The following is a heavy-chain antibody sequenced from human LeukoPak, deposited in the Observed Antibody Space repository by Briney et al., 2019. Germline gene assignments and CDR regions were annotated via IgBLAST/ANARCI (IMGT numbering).Heavy chain of an antibody. Sequence: SVKVSCKASGGTFSSYAISWVRQAPGQGLEWMGGIIPIFGTANYAQKFQGRVTITMDESTSTAYMELSSLRSEDTAVYYCARSDYDFWSGYGLGPDIWGQGTMVTVSS. CDR2: IIPIFGTA. CDR1: GGTFSSYA. CDR3: ARSDYDFWSGYGLGPDI. V-gene: IGHV1-69*05. D-gene: IGHD3-3*01. J-gene: IGHJ3*02.